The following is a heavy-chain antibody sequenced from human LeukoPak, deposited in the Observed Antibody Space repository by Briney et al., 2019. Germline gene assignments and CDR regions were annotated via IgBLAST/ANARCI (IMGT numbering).Heavy chain of an antibody. D-gene: IGHD1-1*01. CDR2: INHSGST. Sequence: PSETLSLTCAVYGGSFSGYYWSWIRQPPGKGLEWIGEINHSGSTNYNPSLKSRVTISVDTSKNQFSLKLSSVTAADTAVYYCARGYVATKTNDYWGQGTLVTVSS. CDR1: GGSFSGYY. V-gene: IGHV4-34*01. J-gene: IGHJ4*02. CDR3: ARGYVATKTNDY.